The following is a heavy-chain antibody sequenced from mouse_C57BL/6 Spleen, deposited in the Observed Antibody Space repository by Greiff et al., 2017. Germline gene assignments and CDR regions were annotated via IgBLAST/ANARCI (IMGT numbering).Heavy chain of an antibody. V-gene: IGHV1-82*01. CDR1: GYAFSSSW. Sequence: VQLQQSGPELVKPGASVKISCKASGYAFSSSWMNWVTQRPGKGLEWIGRIYPGDGDTNYNGKFKGKATLTADKSSSTAYMQLSSLTSEDSAVYFCARVELPRTAMDYGGQGTSVTVSS. D-gene: IGHD1-1*01. CDR3: ARVELPRTAMDY. CDR2: IYPGDGDT. J-gene: IGHJ4*01.